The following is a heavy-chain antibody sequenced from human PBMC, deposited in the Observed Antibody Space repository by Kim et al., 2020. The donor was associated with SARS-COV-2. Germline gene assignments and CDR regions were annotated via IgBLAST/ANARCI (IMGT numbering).Heavy chain of an antibody. D-gene: IGHD5-18*01. CDR2: IYYSGST. CDR3: AREVGGVYSYHMDV. V-gene: IGHV4-31*03. J-gene: IGHJ6*02. CDR1: GGSISSGGYY. Sequence: SETLSLTCTVSGGSISSGGYYWSWIRQHPGKGLEWIGYIYYSGSTYYNPSLKSRVTISVDTSKNQFSLKLSSVTAADTAVYYCAREVGGVYSYHMDVWGQGTTVTVSS.